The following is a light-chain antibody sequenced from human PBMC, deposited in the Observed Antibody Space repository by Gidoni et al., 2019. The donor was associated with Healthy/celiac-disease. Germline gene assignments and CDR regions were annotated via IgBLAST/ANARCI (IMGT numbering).Light chain of an antibody. CDR2: DAS. J-gene: IGKJ1*01. Sequence: DIQMTQSPSSLSASVGDRVTITCQASKDISNYLNWYQQKPGKAPKLLIYDASNLETGVPSRFSGSGSGTDFTFTISSLQPEDIATYYCQQYDNLPRTFXQXTKVEIK. CDR1: KDISNY. V-gene: IGKV1-33*01. CDR3: QQYDNLPRT.